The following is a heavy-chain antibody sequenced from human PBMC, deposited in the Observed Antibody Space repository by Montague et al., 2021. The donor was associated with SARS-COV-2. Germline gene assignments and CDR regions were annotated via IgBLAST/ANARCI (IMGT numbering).Heavy chain of an antibody. CDR1: GGSLSTYY. V-gene: IGHV4-59*08. CDR2: IYDSGTT. Sequence: SETLSLTCSVSGGSLSTYYWSWIRQPPGKGLEWIGYIYDSGTTRYNPSLRSRATISLDLSKNQFSLELNSVTAADTAVYYCARNAYNHYGLDVWGQGTTVTVSS. J-gene: IGHJ6*02. CDR3: ARNAYNHYGLDV.